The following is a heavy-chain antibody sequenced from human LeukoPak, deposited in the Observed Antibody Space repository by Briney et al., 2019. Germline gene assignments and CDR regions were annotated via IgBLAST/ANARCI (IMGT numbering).Heavy chain of an antibody. Sequence: GGSLRLSCAASGFTFSSFAMNWVRQAPGKGLEWVSYISSSGSTIYYAGSVKGRFTISRDNAKNSLYLQMNSLRAEDTAVYYCAELGITMIGGVWGKGTTVTISS. CDR3: AELGITMIGGV. V-gene: IGHV3-48*03. CDR2: ISSSGSTI. J-gene: IGHJ6*04. D-gene: IGHD3-10*02. CDR1: GFTFSSFA.